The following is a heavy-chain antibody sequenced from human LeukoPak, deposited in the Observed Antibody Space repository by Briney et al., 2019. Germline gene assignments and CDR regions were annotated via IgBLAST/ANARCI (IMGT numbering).Heavy chain of an antibody. CDR3: ARVPMTTVTTSYYYYYGMDV. D-gene: IGHD4-17*01. V-gene: IGHV4-59*01. J-gene: IGHJ6*02. CDR2: IYYSGST. CDR1: GDSISSYY. Sequence: SETLSLTCTVSGDSISSYYWNWIRQPPGKGLEWIGYIYYSGSTNYNPSLKSRVTISVDTSKNQFSLKLRSVTAADTAVYYCARVPMTTVTTSYYYYYGMDVWGQGTTVTVSS.